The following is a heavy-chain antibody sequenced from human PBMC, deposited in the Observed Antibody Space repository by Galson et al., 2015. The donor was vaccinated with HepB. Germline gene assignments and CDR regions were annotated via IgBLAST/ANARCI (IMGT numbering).Heavy chain of an antibody. CDR3: ASTYYYDMGMDY. CDR1: GYSFTSYW. CDR2: IDPSDSYT. D-gene: IGHD3-22*01. V-gene: IGHV5-10-1*01. J-gene: IGHJ4*02. Sequence: QSGAEVKKPGESLKISCKGSGYSFTSYWISWVRQMPGKGLEWMGRIDPSDSYTNYSPSFQGHVTISADKSISTAYLQWSSLKASDTAMYYCASTYYYDMGMDYWGQGTLVTVSS.